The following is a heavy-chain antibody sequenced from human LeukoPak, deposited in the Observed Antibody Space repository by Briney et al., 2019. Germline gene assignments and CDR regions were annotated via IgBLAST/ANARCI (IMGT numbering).Heavy chain of an antibody. J-gene: IGHJ4*02. Sequence: PGGSLRLSCAASGFTFSSYAMSWVRQPPGKGLEWVSAIRGSGDSTNYADSVKGRFTISRDNSKNTLYLQMNSLRAEDTAVYYCAKAGAVVVVVAKFFDYWGQGTLVTVSS. CDR2: IRGSGDST. V-gene: IGHV3-23*01. D-gene: IGHD2-15*01. CDR1: GFTFSSYA. CDR3: AKAGAVVVVVAKFFDY.